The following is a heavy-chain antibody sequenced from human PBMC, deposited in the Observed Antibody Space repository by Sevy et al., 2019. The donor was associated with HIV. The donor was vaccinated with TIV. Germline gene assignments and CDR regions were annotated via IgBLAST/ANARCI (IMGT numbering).Heavy chain of an antibody. Sequence: GGSLRLSCAASGFTFSKYSMSWVRQPPGKGLEWVSTLSFGCGEINYADSVKGRFTISRDNSKSSVYLQMNNLRPEDMAVYYCAREGCTKPHDYWGQGTLVTVSP. CDR3: AREGCTKPHDY. J-gene: IGHJ4*02. CDR1: GFTFSKYS. CDR2: LSFGCGEI. D-gene: IGHD2-8*01. V-gene: IGHV3-23*01.